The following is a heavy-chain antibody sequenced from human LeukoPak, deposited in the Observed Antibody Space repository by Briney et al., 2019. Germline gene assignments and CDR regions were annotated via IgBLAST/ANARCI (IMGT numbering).Heavy chain of an antibody. Sequence: SETLSLTCAVYVGSFSGYYWSWIRQPPGKGLEWIGEINHSGSTNYNSSLKSRVTISVDMSKNQFSLKLSSVTAADTAVYYCARGYYGSGSHCCHMDVWGKGTTTTVS. V-gene: IGHV4-34*01. CDR1: VGSFSGYY. CDR3: ARGYYGSGSHCCHMDV. D-gene: IGHD3-10*01. CDR2: INHSGST. J-gene: IGHJ6*03.